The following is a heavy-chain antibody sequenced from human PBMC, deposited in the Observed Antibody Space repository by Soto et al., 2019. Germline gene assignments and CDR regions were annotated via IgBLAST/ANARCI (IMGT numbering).Heavy chain of an antibody. J-gene: IGHJ6*02. CDR2: TYYRPKWYY. CDR3: GGRHSSWSEDMEV. CDR1: GDSVSSTRAA. V-gene: IGHV6-1*01. D-gene: IGHD6-19*01. Sequence: PSETLSLTCALSGDSVSSTRAAWNWIRQSPSSGLKWLGRTYYRPKWYYGHAVSVKTRITIIPGTSRNQFALQLNAVTPEVTAVYYCGGRHSSWSEDMEVLCPGTTVTVSS.